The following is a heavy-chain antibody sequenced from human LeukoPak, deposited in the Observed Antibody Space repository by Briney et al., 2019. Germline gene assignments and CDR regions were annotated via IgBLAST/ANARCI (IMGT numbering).Heavy chain of an antibody. CDR2: INHSGST. D-gene: IGHD3-22*01. V-gene: IGHV4-34*01. Sequence: PSETLSLTCAVYGGSFSGYYWSWIRQPPGKGLEWIGEINHSGSTNYNPSLKSRVTISVDTSKNQFSLKLSSVTAADTAVYYCARGVPWGFGGGYYHFDYWGQGTLVTVSS. CDR1: GGSFSGYY. J-gene: IGHJ4*02. CDR3: ARGVPWGFGGGYYHFDY.